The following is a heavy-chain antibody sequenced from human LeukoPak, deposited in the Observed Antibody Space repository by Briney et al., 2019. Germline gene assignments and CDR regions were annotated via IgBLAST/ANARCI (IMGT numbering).Heavy chain of an antibody. J-gene: IGHJ4*02. Sequence: GGSLRLSCAASGFTFSSYGMHWVRQAPGRGLEWVAVIWYDGSNKYYADSVKGRFTISRDNSKNTLYLQMNSLRAEDTAVYYCARDVHSSGWEFDYWGQGTLVTVSP. CDR1: GFTFSSYG. CDR2: IWYDGSNK. D-gene: IGHD6-19*01. V-gene: IGHV3-33*01. CDR3: ARDVHSSGWEFDY.